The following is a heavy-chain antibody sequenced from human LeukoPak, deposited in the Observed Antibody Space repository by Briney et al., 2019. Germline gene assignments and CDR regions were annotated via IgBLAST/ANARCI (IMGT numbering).Heavy chain of an antibody. Sequence: SETLSLTCTVSGGSISSSSYYWGWIRQPPGKGLEWIGSIYYSGSTYYNPSLKSRVTISVDTSKNQFSLKLSSVTAADTAVYCARDGRGLGFYYYYMDVWGKGTTVTVSS. CDR1: GGSISSSSYY. V-gene: IGHV4-39*07. CDR3: ARDGRGLGFYYYYMDV. CDR2: IYYSGST. J-gene: IGHJ6*03.